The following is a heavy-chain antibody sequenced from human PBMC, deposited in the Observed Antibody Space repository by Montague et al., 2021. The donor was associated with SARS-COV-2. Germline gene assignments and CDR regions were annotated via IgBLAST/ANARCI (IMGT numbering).Heavy chain of an antibody. Sequence: SETLSLTCTVSGGSISNYYWSWIRQPPGKGLEWIGYIYYSGSTNYNPSLKSQVTISVDTSKNQFSLKLSSVTAADTAVYYCARGVGMDVWGQGTTVTVSS. J-gene: IGHJ6*02. CDR2: IYYSGST. CDR1: GGSISNYY. V-gene: IGHV4-59*08. CDR3: ARGVGMDV.